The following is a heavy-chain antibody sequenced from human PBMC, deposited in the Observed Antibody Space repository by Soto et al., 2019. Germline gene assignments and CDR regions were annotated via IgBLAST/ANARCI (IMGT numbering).Heavy chain of an antibody. Sequence: PGGSRRLSWAASGFSFSHYWMRWVRQAPGKGLVWVSRISPDGRTTTYADSVKGRFTISRDNAKSTLYLQMNSLTVEDGAVYYCADSWLPTSYWGPGTVGTVSS. D-gene: IGHD3-10*01. V-gene: IGHV3-74*01. J-gene: IGHJ4*02. CDR2: ISPDGRTT. CDR1: GFSFSHYW. CDR3: ADSWLPTSY.